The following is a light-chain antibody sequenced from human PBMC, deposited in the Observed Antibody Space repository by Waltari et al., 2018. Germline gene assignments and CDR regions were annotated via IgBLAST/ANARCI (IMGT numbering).Light chain of an antibody. V-gene: IGLV2-14*03. CDR3: SSYTNRRDVI. CDR2: AVS. Sequence: QSVLTQPASVSGSPGRSITISCTGANSDVGGYNSVSWYQQHPGRAPKLMIYAVSNRPSGVSDLFSGSKSGNTASLTISGLQAEDEADYYCSSYTNRRDVIFGGGTKLTVL. CDR1: NSDVGGYNS. J-gene: IGLJ2*01.